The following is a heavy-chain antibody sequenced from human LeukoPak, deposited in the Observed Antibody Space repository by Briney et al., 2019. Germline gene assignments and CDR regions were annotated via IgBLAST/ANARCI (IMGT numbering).Heavy chain of an antibody. J-gene: IGHJ4*02. Sequence: GGSLRLSCAASGFTFSSYGMHWVRQAPGKGLEWVAFIRYDGSNKYYADSVKGRFTISRDNSKNTLYLQMNTLRAEGTAVYYCAKDGGAVAGTRIDYWGQGTLVTVSS. V-gene: IGHV3-30*02. D-gene: IGHD6-19*01. CDR1: GFTFSSYG. CDR2: IRYDGSNK. CDR3: AKDGGAVAGTRIDY.